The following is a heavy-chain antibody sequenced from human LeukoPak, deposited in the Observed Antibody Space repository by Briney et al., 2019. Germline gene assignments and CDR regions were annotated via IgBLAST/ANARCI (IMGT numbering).Heavy chain of an antibody. D-gene: IGHD2-8*01. CDR1: GFTFSSYE. J-gene: IGHJ4*02. Sequence: PGGSLRLSCTASGFTFSSYEMNWVRQAPGKGLEWVSHISSSGRTMYYADSVKGRFTISRDNAKNSLYLQMNSLRAEDTAVYYCARLGSLCRNGVCCGGWGQGILVTVST. V-gene: IGHV3-48*03. CDR3: ARLGSLCRNGVCCGG. CDR2: ISSSGRTM.